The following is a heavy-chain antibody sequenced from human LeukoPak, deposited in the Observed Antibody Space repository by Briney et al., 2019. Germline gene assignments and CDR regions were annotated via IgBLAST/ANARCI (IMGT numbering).Heavy chain of an antibody. CDR2: INHSGST. J-gene: IGHJ6*03. D-gene: IGHD3-9*01. CDR3: ARGLNLRYFDWLSHYYYYMDV. V-gene: IGHV4-34*01. Sequence: SETPSLTCAVYGGSFSGYYWSWIRQPPGKGLEWIGEINHSGSTNYNPSLKSRVTISVDTSKNQFSLKLSSVTAADTAVYYCARGLNLRYFDWLSHYYYYMDVWGKGTTVTVSS. CDR1: GGSFSGYY.